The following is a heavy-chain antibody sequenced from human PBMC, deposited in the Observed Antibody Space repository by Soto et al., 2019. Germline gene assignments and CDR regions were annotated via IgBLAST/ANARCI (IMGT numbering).Heavy chain of an antibody. CDR2: IYYSGST. CDR3: ARVRGGYTFWSGYLGGYGMDV. J-gene: IGHJ6*02. CDR1: NGSISSSSCH. V-gene: IGHV4-39*01. Sequence: SETLSLTCSASNGSISSSSCHWGWIRQSPGKGLEWIGSIYYSGSTFYNPSLESRVTISVDTSKNQFSLKLSSVTAADTSVYYCARVRGGYTFWSGYLGGYGMDVWSRGTTVTVSS. D-gene: IGHD3-3*01.